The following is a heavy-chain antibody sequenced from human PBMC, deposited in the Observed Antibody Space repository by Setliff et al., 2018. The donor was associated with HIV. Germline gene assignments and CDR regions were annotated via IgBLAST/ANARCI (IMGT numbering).Heavy chain of an antibody. CDR3: ARLTADRTNYYYYMDV. CDR1: GGSIRSSSSY. Sequence: PSETLSLTCTVSGGSIRSSSSYWGWIRQPPGKGLEWIGIIYYSGSTYYKPSLKSRVTISVDTSKNQFSLKLSSVTAADTAVYYCARLTADRTNYYYYMDVWGKGTTVTVSS. J-gene: IGHJ6*03. D-gene: IGHD2-8*01. V-gene: IGHV4-39*01. CDR2: IYYSGST.